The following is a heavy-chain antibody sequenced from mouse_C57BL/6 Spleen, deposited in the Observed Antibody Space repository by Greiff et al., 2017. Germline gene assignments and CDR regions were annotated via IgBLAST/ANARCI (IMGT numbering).Heavy chain of an antibody. J-gene: IGHJ2*01. Sequence: VQLQQSGAELVRPGASVKLSCTASGFNINDYYMHWVKQSPEQGLEWIGWIDPEDGDTEYAPTFQGPATMTADTSSNTAYLQLSSLTSEDTAVYYCATGAWLSLSDYWGQGTTLTVAS. CDR3: ATGAWLSLSDY. CDR1: GFNINDYY. D-gene: IGHD6-2*01. V-gene: IGHV14-1*01. CDR2: IDPEDGDT.